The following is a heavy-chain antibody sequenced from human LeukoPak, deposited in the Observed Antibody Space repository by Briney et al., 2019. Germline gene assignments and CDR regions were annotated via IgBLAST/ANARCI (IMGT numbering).Heavy chain of an antibody. CDR3: AREHPLLRYFDY. Sequence: PGGSLRLSCAASGFTFSTYAMTWVRQAPGKGLEWVSSITGSGDGTSAADSVTGRFSISRDNSKSTLYLQMNSLRAEDTAVYYCAREHPLLRYFDYWGQGTLVTVSS. CDR1: GFTFSTYA. D-gene: IGHD2-21*02. CDR2: ITGSGDGT. V-gene: IGHV3-23*01. J-gene: IGHJ4*02.